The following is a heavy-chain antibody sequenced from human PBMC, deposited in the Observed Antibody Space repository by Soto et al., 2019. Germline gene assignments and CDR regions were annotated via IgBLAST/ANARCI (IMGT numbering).Heavy chain of an antibody. CDR1: GGSISSSNW. Sequence: PSETLSLTCAVSGGSISSSNWLSWFLQPPWKGLEWIGEIYHSGSTNYNPSLKSRVTISVDKSKNQFSLKLSSVTAADTAVYYCARTDSSGWYGDYYYGMDVWRQGTTVTVSS. J-gene: IGHJ6*02. CDR3: ARTDSSGWYGDYYYGMDV. V-gene: IGHV4-4*02. D-gene: IGHD6-19*01. CDR2: IYHSGST.